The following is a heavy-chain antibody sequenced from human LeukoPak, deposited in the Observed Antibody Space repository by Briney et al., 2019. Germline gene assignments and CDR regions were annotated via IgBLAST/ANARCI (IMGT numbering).Heavy chain of an antibody. V-gene: IGHV1-8*01. D-gene: IGHD3-22*01. CDR3: ARGLYYYDSSGYYYSYFDY. CDR2: MNLNSGNT. Sequence: ASVKVSCKASGYTFTSYDINWVRQATGQGLDWMGWMNLNSGNTGYAQKFQGRVTMTRSTSISTAYMELSSLRSEDTAVYYCARGLYYYDSSGYYYSYFDYWGQGTLVTVSS. CDR1: GYTFTSYD. J-gene: IGHJ4*02.